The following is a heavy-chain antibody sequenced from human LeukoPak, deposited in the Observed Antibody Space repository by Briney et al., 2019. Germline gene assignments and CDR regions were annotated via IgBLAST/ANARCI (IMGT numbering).Heavy chain of an antibody. Sequence: GRSLRLSCAASGFTFSSYGMHWVRQAPGKGLEWVAVISYDGSNKYYADSVKGRFTISRDNSNNTLYLQMNSLRAEDTAVYYCAKDSHRYCSGGSCYSFDYWGQGTLVTVSS. CDR1: GFTFSSYG. CDR2: ISYDGSNK. D-gene: IGHD2-15*01. J-gene: IGHJ4*02. V-gene: IGHV3-30*18. CDR3: AKDSHRYCSGGSCYSFDY.